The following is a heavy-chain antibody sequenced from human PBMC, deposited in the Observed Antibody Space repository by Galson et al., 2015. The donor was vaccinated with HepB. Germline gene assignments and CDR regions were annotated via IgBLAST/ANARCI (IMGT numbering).Heavy chain of an antibody. D-gene: IGHD4-17*01. V-gene: IGHV3-30-3*01. Sequence: SLRLSCAASGFTFSSYAMHWVRQAPGKGLEWVALISYDGSNKYYADSVKGRFTISRDNSKNTLYLQMNSLRAEDTAVYYCARWVDGDYTFDYWGQGTLVTVSS. CDR1: GFTFSSYA. CDR2: ISYDGSNK. CDR3: ARWVDGDYTFDY. J-gene: IGHJ4*02.